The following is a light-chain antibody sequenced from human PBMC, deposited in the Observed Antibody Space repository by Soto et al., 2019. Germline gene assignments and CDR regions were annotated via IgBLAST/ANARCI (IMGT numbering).Light chain of an antibody. CDR3: HQYGASPRT. J-gene: IGKJ1*01. Sequence: EIVLTQSPGTLSLSPGERATLSCRASQSVSRYLAWYQQKPGQAPRLIIYDTSYRATGIPARFSGSGSGTDFTLTISSLEPEDFAVYFCHQYGASPRTFGQGTKVDIK. CDR1: QSVSRY. CDR2: DTS. V-gene: IGKV3-11*01.